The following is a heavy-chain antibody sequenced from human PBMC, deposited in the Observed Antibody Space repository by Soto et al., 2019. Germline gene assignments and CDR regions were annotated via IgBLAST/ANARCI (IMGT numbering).Heavy chain of an antibody. CDR3: AGHYSTSLGY. CDR1: GGSISSGGYS. D-gene: IGHD6-13*01. Sequence: PSETLSLTCAVSGGSISSGGYSWSWIRQPPGKGLEWIGYIYHSGSTYYNPSLKSRVTISLDRSKNQFSLKLSSVTAADTAVYYCAGHYSTSLGYGGKGPLVTVPS. J-gene: IGHJ4*02. V-gene: IGHV4-30-2*01. CDR2: IYHSGST.